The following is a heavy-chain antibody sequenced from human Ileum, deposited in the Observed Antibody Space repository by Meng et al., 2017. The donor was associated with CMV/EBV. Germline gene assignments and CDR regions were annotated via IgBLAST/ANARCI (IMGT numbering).Heavy chain of an antibody. D-gene: IGHD3-3*01. Sequence: GGSLRLSCAASGFTFSSYWMHWVRQAPGKGLVWVSRINSDGSSTSYADSVKGRFTISRDNAKNTLYLQMNSLRAEDTALYYCVRVFNYDFWDGYSDYYFDYWGQGTLVTVSS. J-gene: IGHJ4*02. V-gene: IGHV3-74*01. CDR3: VRVFNYDFWDGYSDYYFDY. CDR1: GFTFSSYW. CDR2: INSDGSST.